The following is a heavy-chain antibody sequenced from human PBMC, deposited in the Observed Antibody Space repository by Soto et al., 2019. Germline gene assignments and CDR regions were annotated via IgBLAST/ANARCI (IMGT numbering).Heavy chain of an antibody. CDR2: INPSNEVT. D-gene: IGHD1-26*01. V-gene: IGHV1-2*02. CDR3: MRGGWGDSPIDY. CDR1: GYAFSAYY. J-gene: IGHJ4*02. Sequence: GASVKGSCTTSGYAFSAYYVHWARRAPGRGFQWLGWINPSNEVTTFSEFFQGRITMTRDTSTNTVHMELNRGTSDNTAVYQCMRGGWGDSPIDYWGQGTRVTVSS.